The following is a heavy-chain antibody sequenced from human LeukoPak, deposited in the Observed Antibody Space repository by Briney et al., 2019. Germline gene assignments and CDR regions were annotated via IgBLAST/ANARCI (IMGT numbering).Heavy chain of an antibody. CDR3: ARAIPYYYDSSGPPPVDY. J-gene: IGHJ4*02. Sequence: PGGSLRLSCAASGFTFSRYSMNWVRQAPGKGLEWVSSISSSSYIYYADSVKGRFTISRDNAKNSLYLQMNSLRAEDTAVYYCARAIPYYYDSSGPPPVDYWGQGTLVTVSS. D-gene: IGHD3-22*01. CDR1: GFTFSRYS. V-gene: IGHV3-21*01. CDR2: ISSSSYI.